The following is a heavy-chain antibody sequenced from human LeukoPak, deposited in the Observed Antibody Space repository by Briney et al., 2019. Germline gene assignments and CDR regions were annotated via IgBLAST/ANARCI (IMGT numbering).Heavy chain of an antibody. Sequence: GGSLRLSCAASGFTFSSYSMNWVRQAPGKGLEWVSSIISSSSYIYYADSVKGRFPISRDNAKNSLYLQMNSLRAEDTAVYYCARDLGGGPSDYWGQGTLVTVSS. CDR1: GFTFSSYS. J-gene: IGHJ4*02. V-gene: IGHV3-21*01. D-gene: IGHD2-15*01. CDR3: ARDLGGGPSDY. CDR2: IISSSSYI.